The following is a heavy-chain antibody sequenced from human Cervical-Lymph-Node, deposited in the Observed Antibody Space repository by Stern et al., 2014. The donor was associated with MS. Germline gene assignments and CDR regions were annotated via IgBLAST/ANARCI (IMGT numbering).Heavy chain of an antibody. D-gene: IGHD3-10*01. V-gene: IGHV3-66*01. CDR2: IYGSGNT. CDR1: EFNVSSNY. J-gene: IGHJ4*02. Sequence: EVHLVDSGGSLVQPGGTLSLSCTASEFNVSSNYMNWVRHAPGKGQEWGSIIYGSGNTYSAGHVKGRVTISRDRSRNPPHLPTTILRAEDPALYYCAGVSNFRGAIRDYWGQGTLVTVSS. CDR3: AGVSNFRGAIRDY.